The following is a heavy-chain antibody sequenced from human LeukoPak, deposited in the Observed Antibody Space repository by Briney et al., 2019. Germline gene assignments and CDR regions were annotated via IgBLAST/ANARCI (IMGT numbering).Heavy chain of an antibody. CDR1: GYTFTRYD. CDR3: ARVPREIASI. Sequence: ASVKVSCKASGYTFTRYDINWVRQATGQGREWMGYMNPASGNTGYAQKFQGRVTMTTDTSISTAYMELSSLRSEDTAVYYCARVPREIASIWGQGTMVTVSS. CDR2: MNPASGNT. D-gene: IGHD3-16*02. J-gene: IGHJ3*02. V-gene: IGHV1-8*01.